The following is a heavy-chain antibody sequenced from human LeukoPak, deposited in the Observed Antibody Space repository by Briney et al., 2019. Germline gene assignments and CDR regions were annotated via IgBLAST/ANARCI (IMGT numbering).Heavy chain of an antibody. CDR1: GGTFPGYY. CDR2: INHSGST. Sequence: KTSQSPCSTSAGYGGTFPGYYWTSIRLPPRYGLYSIVVINHSGSTNYNPSLKSRVTISVDTSKNQFSLRLSSVTAADTDVYYCARVLEGSSGQHWYFDLWGRGTLVTVSS. CDR3: ARVLEGSSGQHWYFDL. J-gene: IGHJ2*01. D-gene: IGHD6-19*01. V-gene: IGHV4-34*01.